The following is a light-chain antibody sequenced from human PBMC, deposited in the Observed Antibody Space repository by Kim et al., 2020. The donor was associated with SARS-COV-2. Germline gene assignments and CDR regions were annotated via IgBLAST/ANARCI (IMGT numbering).Light chain of an antibody. J-gene: IGLJ3*02. V-gene: IGLV2-14*03. CDR2: DVS. CDR3: TSYTRSDTWV. Sequence: GHSVTIYFTGTSRDVGDYNLVSWYQQHPRKAPTFLIHDVSQRTSGVSNRFSGSKSGNTASLTISGLQAEDEADYYCTSYTRSDTWVFGGGTQLTVL. CDR1: SRDVGDYNL.